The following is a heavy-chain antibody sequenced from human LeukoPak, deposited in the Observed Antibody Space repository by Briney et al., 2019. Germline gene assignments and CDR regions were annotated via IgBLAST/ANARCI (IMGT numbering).Heavy chain of an antibody. Sequence: GGSLGLSCAASGFTFSSYWMSWVRQAPGKGLEWVANIKQDGSEKYYVDSVKGRFTISRDNAKNSLYLQMNSLRAEDTAVYYCASGSGWYGDWFDPWGQGTLVTVSS. CDR1: GFTFSSYW. CDR3: ASGSGWYGDWFDP. D-gene: IGHD6-19*01. V-gene: IGHV3-7*03. CDR2: IKQDGSEK. J-gene: IGHJ5*02.